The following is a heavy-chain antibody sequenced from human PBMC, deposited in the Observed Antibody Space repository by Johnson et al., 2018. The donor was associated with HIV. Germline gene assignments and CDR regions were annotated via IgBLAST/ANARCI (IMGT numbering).Heavy chain of an antibody. CDR2: NRGSGGST. Sequence: EVQLVESGGGSVPPGGSLRLSCAASGFTFSRYAMSWVRQAPGKGLEWVAANRGSGGSTYYADSVKGRFTISRANFKNTLYLQMNSLRAEDTAVYYCAKDRDLGTTMEAFDIWGHGTMVTVSS. CDR1: GFTFSRYA. D-gene: IGHD1-26*01. CDR3: AKDRDLGTTMEAFDI. J-gene: IGHJ3*02. V-gene: IGHV3-23*04.